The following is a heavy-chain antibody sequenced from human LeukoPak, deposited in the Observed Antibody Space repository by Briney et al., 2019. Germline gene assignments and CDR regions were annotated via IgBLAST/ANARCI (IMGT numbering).Heavy chain of an antibody. V-gene: IGHV3-23*01. CDR3: AKVAGSGGYFPEY. J-gene: IGHJ4*02. Sequence: GGSLRLSCAASGFTFSSYAMSWVRQAPGKGLEWISAISAGGGSTYYADSVKGRCTISRDNSKSTVSLQMSALRAEDTAIYYCAKVAGSGGYFPEYWGQGSLVTVSS. CDR1: GFTFSSYA. D-gene: IGHD3-10*01. CDR2: ISAGGGST.